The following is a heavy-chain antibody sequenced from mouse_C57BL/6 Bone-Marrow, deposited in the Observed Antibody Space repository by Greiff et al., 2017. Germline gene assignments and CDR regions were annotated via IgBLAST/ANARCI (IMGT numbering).Heavy chain of an antibody. CDR1: GYTFTNYW. Sequence: SGAELVRPGTSVKMSCKASGYTFTNYWIGWAKQRPGHGLEWIGDIYPGGGYTNYNEKFKGKATLTADKSSSTAYMQFSSLTSEDSAIYYCARSGNWYFDVWGTGTTVTVSS. J-gene: IGHJ1*03. D-gene: IGHD1-1*01. CDR2: IYPGGGYT. CDR3: ARSGNWYFDV. V-gene: IGHV1-63*01.